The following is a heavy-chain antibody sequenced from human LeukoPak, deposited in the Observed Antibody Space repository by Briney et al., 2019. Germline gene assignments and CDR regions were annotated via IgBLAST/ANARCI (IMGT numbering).Heavy chain of an antibody. Sequence: GGSLRLSCAASGFTFNDYYMSWIRQAPGKGLEWVSYISSSSSYTNYADSVKGRFTISRDNAKNSLYLQMNSLRAEDTAVYYCARDCAYYDILTGYPRWFYYWGQGTLVTVSS. D-gene: IGHD3-9*01. J-gene: IGHJ4*02. CDR1: GFTFNDYY. V-gene: IGHV3-11*06. CDR2: ISSSSSYT. CDR3: ARDCAYYDILTGYPRWFYY.